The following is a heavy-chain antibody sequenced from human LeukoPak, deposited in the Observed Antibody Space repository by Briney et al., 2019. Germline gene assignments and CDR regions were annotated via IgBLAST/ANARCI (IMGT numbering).Heavy chain of an antibody. D-gene: IGHD3-16*01. CDR2: INHSGST. Sequence: SETLSLTCAVYGGSFSGYYWSWIRQPPGKGLEWIGEINHSGSTNYNPSLKSRVTISVDTSKNQFSLKLSSVTAADTAVYYCARGPLWSGVWLRLKYYFDYWGQGTLVTVSS. CDR3: ARGPLWSGVWLRLKYYFDY. CDR1: GGSFSGYY. J-gene: IGHJ4*02. V-gene: IGHV4-34*01.